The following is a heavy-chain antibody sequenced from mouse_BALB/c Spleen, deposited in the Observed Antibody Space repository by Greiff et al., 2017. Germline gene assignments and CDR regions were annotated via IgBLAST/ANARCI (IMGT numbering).Heavy chain of an antibody. CDR3: TRSYGNYFAD. CDR2: IDPETGGT. D-gene: IGHD2-1*01. CDR1: GYTFTDYE. Sequence: QVQLQQSGAELVRPGASVTLSCKASGYTFTDYEMHWVKQTPVHGLEWIGAIDPETGGTAYNQKFKGKATLTADKSSSTAYMELRSLTSEDSAVYYCTRSYGNYFADWGQGTLVTVSA. V-gene: IGHV1-15*01. J-gene: IGHJ3*01.